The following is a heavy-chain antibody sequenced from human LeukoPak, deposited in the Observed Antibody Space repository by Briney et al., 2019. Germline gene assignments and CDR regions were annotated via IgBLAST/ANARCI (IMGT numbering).Heavy chain of an antibody. V-gene: IGHV3-7*04. Sequence: GGSMRLSCAASGFTFSSYWMSWARQAPGKGLEWVANIKQDGSEKYYVDSVKGRFTISRDNAKNSLYLQMNSLRAEDTAVYYCARRVVGCSGGSCRYWYFDLWGRGTLVTVSS. J-gene: IGHJ2*01. CDR1: GFTFSSYW. D-gene: IGHD2-15*01. CDR3: ARRVVGCSGGSCRYWYFDL. CDR2: IKQDGSEK.